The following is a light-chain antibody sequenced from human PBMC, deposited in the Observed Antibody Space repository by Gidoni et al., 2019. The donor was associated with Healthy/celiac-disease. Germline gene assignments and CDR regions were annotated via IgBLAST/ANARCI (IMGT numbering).Light chain of an antibody. J-gene: IGKJ3*01. V-gene: IGKV1-39*01. CDR3: QQSYSTPQT. CDR2: AAS. Sequence: DLQMTQSPSSLSASVGDRVTITCRASQSLSDYLNWYQQKPGKAPKLLIYAASSLQSGVPSRFSGSGSGTDFTLTISSLQPEDVATYYCQQSYSTPQTFGPGTKVDIK. CDR1: QSLSDY.